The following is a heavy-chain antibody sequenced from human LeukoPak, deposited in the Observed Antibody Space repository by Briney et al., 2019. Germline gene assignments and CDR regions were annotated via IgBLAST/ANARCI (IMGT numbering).Heavy chain of an antibody. CDR3: ARHYYDSSGYYEDCHFDF. J-gene: IGHJ4*02. V-gene: IGHV1-3*01. D-gene: IGHD3-22*01. Sequence: ASVKVSCKASGYTFTSYGINWMRQAPGQRLEWMGWINAGNGNTKYSQKFQGRVTITRDTSASIIYMELSSLRSEDTAVYYCARHYYDSSGYYEDCHFDFWGQGTLVTVSS. CDR1: GYTFTSYG. CDR2: INAGNGNT.